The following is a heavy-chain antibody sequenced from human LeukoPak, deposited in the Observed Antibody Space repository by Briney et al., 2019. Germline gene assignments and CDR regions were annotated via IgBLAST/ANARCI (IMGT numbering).Heavy chain of an antibody. J-gene: IGHJ3*02. V-gene: IGHV4-30-2*01. CDR1: GGSISSGGYY. D-gene: IGHD6-13*01. CDR3: ARQSSSWYRSLPWAFDI. Sequence: PSETLSLTCTVSGGSISSGGYYWSWIRQPPGKGLEWIGYIYHSGSTYYNPSLKSRVTISVDRSKNQFSLKLSSVTAADTAVYYCARQSSSWYRSLPWAFDIWGQGTMVTVSS. CDR2: IYHSGST.